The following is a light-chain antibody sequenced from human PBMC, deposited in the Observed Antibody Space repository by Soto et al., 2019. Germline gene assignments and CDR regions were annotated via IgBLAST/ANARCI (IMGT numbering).Light chain of an antibody. V-gene: IGKV1-5*01. Sequence: DTQMTQSPSTLSASVGDRVTLTCRASQSVSMWLAWYQQKPGKAPRLLIYDGSTLASGVPPRFSGGGFGTEFTLNISSLQPDDSAIYYCQHYNTYSKAFGPGTKVDIK. CDR1: QSVSMW. J-gene: IGKJ3*01. CDR2: DGS. CDR3: QHYNTYSKA.